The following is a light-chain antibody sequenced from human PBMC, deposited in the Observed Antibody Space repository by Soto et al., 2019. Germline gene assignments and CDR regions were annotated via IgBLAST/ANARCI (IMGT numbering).Light chain of an antibody. CDR3: QHYNHWPPWT. CDR1: QSVGSN. Sequence: EIVMTQSPASLSVSPGERVTLSCRSSQSVGSNLAWYQRKPGQAHRLLIYDASTRATGIPARFSGSGSGTEFTLTISSLQSEDFAVYYCQHYNHWPPWTFGQGTKVEIK. CDR2: DAS. V-gene: IGKV3-15*01. J-gene: IGKJ1*01.